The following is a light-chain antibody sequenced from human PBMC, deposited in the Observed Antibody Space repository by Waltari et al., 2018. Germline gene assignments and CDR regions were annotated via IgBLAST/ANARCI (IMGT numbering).Light chain of an antibody. CDR2: EVA. J-gene: IGLJ3*02. CDR1: SSDVGNYNL. CDR3: CSYAASSTWV. V-gene: IGLV2-23*02. Sequence: QSALTQPAYVSGSPGQSITISCTGTSSDVGNYNLVSWYQQHPGKAPKLMIYEVATRPSGVSNRFSGSKSGNTASLTISGLQAEDEADYYCCSYAASSTWVFGGGTKLTVL.